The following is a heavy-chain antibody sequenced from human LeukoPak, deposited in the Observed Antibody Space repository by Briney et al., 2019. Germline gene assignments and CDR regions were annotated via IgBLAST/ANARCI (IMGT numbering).Heavy chain of an antibody. D-gene: IGHD2-15*01. CDR3: ARGDCSGGSCYFRGYYFDY. V-gene: IGHV4-39*07. CDR1: GGSISSISYY. Sequence: SETLSLTCTVSGGSISSISYYWGWIRQPPGKGLEWIGSIFYSGNTYYDPSLKSRVTISVDTSKNQFSLKLSSVTAADTAVYYCARGDCSGGSCYFRGYYFDYWGQGTLVTVSS. CDR2: IFYSGNT. J-gene: IGHJ4*02.